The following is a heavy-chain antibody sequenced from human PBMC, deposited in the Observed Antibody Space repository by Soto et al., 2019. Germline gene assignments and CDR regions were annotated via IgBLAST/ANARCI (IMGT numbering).Heavy chain of an antibody. J-gene: IGHJ4*02. Sequence: ASVKVSCKASGYTFTGYYMHWVRQAPGQGLEWMGWINPNSGGTNYAQKFQGWVTMTRDTSISTAYMELSRLRSDDTAVYYCARQVGGSYPNFGYWGQGTLVTVSS. CDR1: GYTFTGYY. CDR2: INPNSGGT. V-gene: IGHV1-2*04. D-gene: IGHD1-26*01. CDR3: ARQVGGSYPNFGY.